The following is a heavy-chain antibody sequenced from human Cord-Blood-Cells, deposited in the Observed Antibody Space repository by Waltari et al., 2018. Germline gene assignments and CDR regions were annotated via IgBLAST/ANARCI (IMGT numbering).Heavy chain of an antibody. Sequence: EVQLVESGGGLVQPGGSLRLSCAASGFTFSSYEMNWVRQAPGKGLEWVSYISSSGSTIYYADSGKGRFTISRDNAKNSLYLQMNSLRAEDTAVYYCARDRGAGIFDYWGQGTLVTVSS. CDR2: ISSSGSTI. D-gene: IGHD1-26*01. CDR1: GFTFSSYE. CDR3: ARDRGAGIFDY. V-gene: IGHV3-48*03. J-gene: IGHJ4*02.